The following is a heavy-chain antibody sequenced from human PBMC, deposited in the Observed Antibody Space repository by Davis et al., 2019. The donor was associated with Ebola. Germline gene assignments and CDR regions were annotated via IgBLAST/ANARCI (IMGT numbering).Heavy chain of an antibody. D-gene: IGHD3-22*01. CDR2: INHSGST. V-gene: IGHV4-34*01. J-gene: IGHJ4*02. CDR3: ARLGNYYDSSGYHGLDY. Sequence: MPSETLSLTCAVYGGSFSGYYWSWIRQPPGKGLEWIGEINHSGSTNYNPSLKSRVTISVDRSKNQFSLKLSSVTAADTAVYYCARLGNYYDSSGYHGLDYWGQGTLVTVSS. CDR1: GGSFSGYY.